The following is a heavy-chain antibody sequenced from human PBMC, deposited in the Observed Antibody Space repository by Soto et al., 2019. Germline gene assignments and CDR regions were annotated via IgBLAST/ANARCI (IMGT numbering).Heavy chain of an antibody. CDR1: GDSVSTNSAT. Sequence: PILSLTCAISGDSVSTNSATWDWFRHSPSRNLEWLGRTYYRSKWFNDYAVSVKGRISINPVTSNNQFSLQLNSVSPDDTSVFYCATLIGNSCLVSLGQGTLVTVSS. J-gene: IGHJ5*01. D-gene: IGHD2-8*01. V-gene: IGHV6-1*01. CDR3: ATLIGNSCLVS. CDR2: TYYRSKWFN.